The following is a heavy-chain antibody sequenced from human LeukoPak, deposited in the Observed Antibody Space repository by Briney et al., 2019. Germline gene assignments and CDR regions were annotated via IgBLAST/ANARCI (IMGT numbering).Heavy chain of an antibody. CDR2: NSGSGGST. J-gene: IGHJ4*02. V-gene: IGHV3-23*01. D-gene: IGHD5-18*01. CDR3: AKVIVSVDTAIDY. Sequence: GGSLRLSCAASGXTFSSYAMTWVRQAPGQGLEWVSGNSGSGGSTYYADSVKGRFTISRDNSKNTLYLQMNSLRAEDTAVYYCAKVIVSVDTAIDYWGQGTLVTVSS. CDR1: GXTFSSYA.